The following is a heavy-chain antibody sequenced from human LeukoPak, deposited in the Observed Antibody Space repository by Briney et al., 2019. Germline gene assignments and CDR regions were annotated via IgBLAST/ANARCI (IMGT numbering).Heavy chain of an antibody. D-gene: IGHD3-22*01. J-gene: IGHJ4*02. V-gene: IGHV1-69*04. Sequence: SVKVSCKASGGTFSSYAISWVRQAPGQGLEWMGRIIPILGIANYTQKFQGRVTITADKSTSTAYMELSSLRSEDTAVYYCARSLLYYYDSSGSSDYWGQGTLVTVSS. CDR2: IIPILGIA. CDR3: ARSLLYYYDSSGSSDY. CDR1: GGTFSSYA.